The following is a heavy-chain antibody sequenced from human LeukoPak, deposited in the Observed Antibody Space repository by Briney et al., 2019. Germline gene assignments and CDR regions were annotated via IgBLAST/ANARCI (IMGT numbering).Heavy chain of an antibody. CDR3: ARGVGVHYYDSSGLSHTFDY. CDR2: INHSGST. CDR1: GGSFSGYY. V-gene: IGHV4-34*01. D-gene: IGHD3-22*01. J-gene: IGHJ4*02. Sequence: PSETLSLTCAVYGGSFSGYYWSWIRQSPGKGLEWIGEINHSGSTNYNPSLKSRVTISVDTSKNQFSLKLSSVTAADTAVYYCARGVGVHYYDSSGLSHTFDYWGQGTLVTVSS.